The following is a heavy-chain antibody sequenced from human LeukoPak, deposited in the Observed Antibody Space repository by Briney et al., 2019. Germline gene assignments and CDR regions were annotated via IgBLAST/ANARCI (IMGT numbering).Heavy chain of an antibody. CDR2: IYHSGST. CDR1: GGSISSGGYS. D-gene: IGHD6-6*01. CDR3: ARTEYSSSPQTPYYFDY. Sequence: SETPSLTCAVSGGSISSGGYSWSWIRQPPGKGLEWIGYIYHSGSTYYNPSLKSRVTISVDRSKNQFSLKLSSVTAADTAVYYCARTEYSSSPQTPYYFDYWGQGTLVTVSS. V-gene: IGHV4-30-2*01. J-gene: IGHJ4*02.